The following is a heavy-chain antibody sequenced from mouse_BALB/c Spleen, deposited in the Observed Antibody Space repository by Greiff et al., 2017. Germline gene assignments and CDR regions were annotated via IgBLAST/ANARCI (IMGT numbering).Heavy chain of an antibody. D-gene: IGHD2-1*01. J-gene: IGHJ4*01. V-gene: IGHV3-2*02. CDR1: GYSITSDYA. CDR3: ARGGLYGNYEGAMDY. Sequence: VQLKESGPGLVKPSQSLSLTCTVTGYSITSDYAWNWIRQFPGNKLEWMGYISYSGSTSYNPSLKSRISITRDTSKNQFFLQLNSVTTEDTATYYCARGGLYGNYEGAMDYWGQGTSVTVSS. CDR2: ISYSGST.